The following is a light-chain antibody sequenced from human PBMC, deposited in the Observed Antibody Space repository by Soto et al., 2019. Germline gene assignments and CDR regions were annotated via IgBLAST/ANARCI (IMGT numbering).Light chain of an antibody. CDR3: QSYDSSLSAYV. CDR2: SNN. V-gene: IGLV1-40*01. Sequence: QSVLTQPPSVSAAPGQRVTISCTGSSSNIGAGFDVHWYQQLPGSAPKLLIYSNNNRPSGVPDRFSVSRSATSASLAITGLQAADEADYYCQSYDSSLSAYVFGTATKLTVL. J-gene: IGLJ1*01. CDR1: SSNIGAGFD.